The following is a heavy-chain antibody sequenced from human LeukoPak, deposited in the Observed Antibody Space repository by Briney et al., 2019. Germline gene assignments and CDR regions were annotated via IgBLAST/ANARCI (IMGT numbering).Heavy chain of an antibody. CDR2: IYYSGST. Sequence: PSETLSLTCAVSGGSISSGDYYWSWIRQPPGQGLEWIGYIYYSGSTYYNPSLKSRVTISVDTSKNQFSLKLSSVTAADTAVYYCARAPYYYDSSGYHFDYWGQGTLVTVSS. CDR1: GGSISSGDYY. J-gene: IGHJ4*02. CDR3: ARAPYYYDSSGYHFDY. D-gene: IGHD3-22*01. V-gene: IGHV4-30-4*01.